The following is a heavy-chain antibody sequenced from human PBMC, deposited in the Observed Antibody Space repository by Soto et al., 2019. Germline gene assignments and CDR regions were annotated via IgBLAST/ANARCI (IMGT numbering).Heavy chain of an antibody. V-gene: IGHV4-4*02. Sequence: PSETLSLTCAVSGDSISSSFWWSWVRQPPGKGLEWIGEIYHTESTVYNPSLKSRVTISVDKSKNQFSLNLGSVTAADTAVYYCARYDFGTFDYWGRGIQVTVSS. CDR3: ARYDFGTFDY. CDR2: IYHTEST. J-gene: IGHJ4*02. CDR1: GDSISSSFW. D-gene: IGHD4-17*01.